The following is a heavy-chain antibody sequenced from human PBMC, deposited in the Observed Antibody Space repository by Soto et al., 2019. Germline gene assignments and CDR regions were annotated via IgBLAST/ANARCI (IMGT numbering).Heavy chain of an antibody. D-gene: IGHD1-26*01. J-gene: IGHJ4*02. V-gene: IGHV4-30-4*01. CDR2: IHYTGST. Sequence: SEPLSLTCTVSGGSISSDGHYWSWIRQPPGKGLECIGYIHYTGSTYYNPSLKSRVTISVDTSKNQFSLKLSSVTAADTAVYYCARLGIVGAPLCDDWGQRTRLTVS. CDR3: ARLGIVGAPLCDD. CDR1: GGSISSDGHY.